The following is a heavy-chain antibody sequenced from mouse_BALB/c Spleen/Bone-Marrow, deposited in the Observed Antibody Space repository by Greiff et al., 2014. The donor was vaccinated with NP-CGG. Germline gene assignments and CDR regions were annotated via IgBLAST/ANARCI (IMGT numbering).Heavy chain of an antibody. J-gene: IGHJ2*01. V-gene: IGHV1-80*01. CDR3: ARGRGWYFDY. CDR1: GYAFSSYW. D-gene: IGHD2-3*01. Sequence: VQGVESGAELVRPGSSVKISCKASGYAFSSYWMNWVKQRPGQGLEWIGQIYPGDGDTNYNGKLKGKATLTADKSSSTAYMQLSGLTSEDSAVYFCARGRGWYFDYWGQGTTLTVSS. CDR2: IYPGDGDT.